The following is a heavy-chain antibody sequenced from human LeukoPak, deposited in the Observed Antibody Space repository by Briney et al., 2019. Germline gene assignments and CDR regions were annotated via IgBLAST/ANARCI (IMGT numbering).Heavy chain of an antibody. D-gene: IGHD1-7*01. Sequence: GGSLRLSCAASGFTFSNYGMHWVRQAPGKGLEWVAVIWYDGSNKYYADSVKGRFTISRDNSKNTLYLQMNSLRAEDTAVYYCAKDTSRYNWNSHLIDYWGQGTLVTVSS. CDR3: AKDTSRYNWNSHLIDY. CDR1: GFTFSNYG. CDR2: IWYDGSNK. V-gene: IGHV3-33*06. J-gene: IGHJ4*02.